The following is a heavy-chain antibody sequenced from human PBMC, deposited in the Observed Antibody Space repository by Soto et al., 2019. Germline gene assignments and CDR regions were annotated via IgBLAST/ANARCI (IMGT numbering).Heavy chain of an antibody. J-gene: IGHJ4*02. CDR2: VSKSDYT. V-gene: IGHV3-21*01. CDR3: TREDSIIIPAVADF. D-gene: IGHD6-19*01. Sequence: KPGGSLRLSCAVSGFTFTNYGFNWVRQAPGKGLEWVSSVSKSDYTYYSDSVKGRFTISRDNAKNSVSLQMNNLRAEDTAVYYCTREDSIIIPAVADFWGQRTLVTVSS. CDR1: GFTFTNYG.